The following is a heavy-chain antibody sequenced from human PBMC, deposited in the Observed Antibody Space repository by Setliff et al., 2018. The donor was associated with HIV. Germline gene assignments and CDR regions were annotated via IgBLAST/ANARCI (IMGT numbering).Heavy chain of an antibody. CDR2: INHSGRT. D-gene: IGHD1-1*01. J-gene: IGHJ4*02. CDR1: GGSFTNYF. Sequence: SETLSLTCAVYGGSFTNYFWSWIRQSPGKGLEWIGEINHSGRTKYNPSLKSRVTMSVDTSKNQFSLKLKSVTAADTAVYYCVREPDYWGQGTLVTVSS. V-gene: IGHV4-34*01. CDR3: VREPDY.